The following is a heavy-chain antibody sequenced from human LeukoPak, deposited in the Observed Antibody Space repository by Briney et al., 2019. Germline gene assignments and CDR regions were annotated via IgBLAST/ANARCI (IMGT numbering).Heavy chain of an antibody. CDR3: ARASKQWLAPYYFDY. J-gene: IGHJ4*02. D-gene: IGHD6-19*01. V-gene: IGHV3-13*04. CDR1: GFTFDDYA. Sequence: GGSLRLSCAASGFTFDDYAMHWVRQATGKGLEWVSAIGTAGDTYYPGSVKGRFTISRENAKNSLYLQMNSLRAGDTAVYYCARASKQWLAPYYFDYWGQGTLVTVSS. CDR2: IGTAGDT.